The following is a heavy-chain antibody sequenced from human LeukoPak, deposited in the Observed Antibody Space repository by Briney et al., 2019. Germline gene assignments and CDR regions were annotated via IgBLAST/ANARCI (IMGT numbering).Heavy chain of an antibody. Sequence: SETLSLTCTVSGGSITGYYWNWIRQPAGQGLEWLGRVYSSGVGNYNPSLTSRVTMSVDTSKNQFSLKLTSLTAADTAVYYCAREEFLHEIDSSGYFVYWGQGTLVSVSS. J-gene: IGHJ4*02. CDR1: GGSITGYY. D-gene: IGHD3-22*01. CDR2: VYSSGVG. V-gene: IGHV4-4*07. CDR3: AREEFLHEIDSSGYFVY.